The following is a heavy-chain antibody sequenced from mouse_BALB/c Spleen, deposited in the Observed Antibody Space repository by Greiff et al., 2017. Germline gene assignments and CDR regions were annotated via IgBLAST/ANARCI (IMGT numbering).Heavy chain of an antibody. CDR3: AKGYDLGVYAMDY. D-gene: IGHD2-4*01. J-gene: IGHJ4*01. CDR2: IDPANGNT. V-gene: IGHV14-3*02. CDR1: GFNIKDTY. Sequence: VQLKQSGAELVKPGASVKLSCTASGFNIKDTYMHWVKQRPEQGLEWIGRIDPANGNTKYDPKFQGKATITADTSSNTAYLQLSSLTSEDTAVYYCAKGYDLGVYAMDYWGQGTSVTVSS.